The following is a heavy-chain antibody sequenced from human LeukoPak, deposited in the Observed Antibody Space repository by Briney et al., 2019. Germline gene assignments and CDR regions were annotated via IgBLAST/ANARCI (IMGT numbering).Heavy chain of an antibody. CDR3: ARVWLRQYFDY. CDR2: ISGSGGST. V-gene: IGHV3-23*01. CDR1: GFTFSSYG. J-gene: IGHJ4*02. Sequence: GGTLRLSCAASGFTFSSYGMSWVRQAPGKGLEWVSAISGSGGSTYYADSVKGRFTISRDNSKNTLYLQMNSLRAEDTAVYYCARVWLRQYFDYWGQGTLVTVSS. D-gene: IGHD5-12*01.